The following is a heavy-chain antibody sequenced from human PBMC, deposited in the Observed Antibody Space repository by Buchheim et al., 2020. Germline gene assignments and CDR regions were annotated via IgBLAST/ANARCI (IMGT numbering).Heavy chain of an antibody. CDR3: ARATRIAARPPRRSDMDV. V-gene: IGHV4-34*02. J-gene: IGHJ6*02. CDR2: INHSGST. CDR1: GGSFSGYY. Sequence: QVQLQQWGAGLLKPSETLSLTCAVYGGSFSGYYWSWIRQPPGKGLEWIGEINHSGSTNYNPSLKSRVTISVDTSKNQFSMKLSSVTAADTAVYYCARATRIAARPPRRSDMDVWDGETT. D-gene: IGHD6-6*01.